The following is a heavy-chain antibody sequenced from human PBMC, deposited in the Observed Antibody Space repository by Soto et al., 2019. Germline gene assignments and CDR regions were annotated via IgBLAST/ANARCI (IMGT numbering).Heavy chain of an antibody. CDR1: GFTFSSYE. D-gene: IGHD4-17*01. CDR2: ISSSGSTI. CDR3: AGLMTTVVSNWFDP. Sequence: EVQLVESGGGLVQPGGSLRLSCAASGFTFSSYEMNWVRQAPGKGLEWVSYISSSGSTIYYADSVKGRFTISRDNAKNSLYLQMNSLRAEDTAVYYCAGLMTTVVSNWFDPWGQGTLVTVSS. V-gene: IGHV3-48*03. J-gene: IGHJ5*02.